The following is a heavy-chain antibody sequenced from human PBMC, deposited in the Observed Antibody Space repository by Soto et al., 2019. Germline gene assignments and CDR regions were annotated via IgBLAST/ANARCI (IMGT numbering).Heavy chain of an antibody. CDR2: ISSSSRHT. J-gene: IGHJ6*02. CDR1: GFNFRDYY. V-gene: IGHV3-11*06. D-gene: IGHD2-15*01. CDR3: AKGIVVLSPADDEINSYYNPRDV. Sequence: QVQLVESGGGLVKPGGSLRLSCAASGFNFRDYYMTCIRQAPGTGLEWVSYISSSSRHTNYADSVKGRFTISRDNAKNSLFLQMNSLRAEDTALYYCAKGIVVLSPADDEINSYYNPRDVWGQGTTVTVSS.